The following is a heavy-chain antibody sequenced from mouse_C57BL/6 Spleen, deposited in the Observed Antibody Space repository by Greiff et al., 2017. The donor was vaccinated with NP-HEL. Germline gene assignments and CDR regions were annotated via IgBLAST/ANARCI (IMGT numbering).Heavy chain of an antibody. Sequence: VQLQQPGAELVKPGASVKLSCKASGYTFTSYWMQWVKQRPGQGLEWIGEIDPSDSYTNYNQKFKGKATLTVDTSSSPAYMQLSSLTSEDSAVYYCALFYGSSYGYFDVWGTGTTVTVSS. V-gene: IGHV1-50*01. CDR1: GYTFTSYW. D-gene: IGHD1-1*01. CDR3: ALFYGSSYGYFDV. J-gene: IGHJ1*03. CDR2: IDPSDSYT.